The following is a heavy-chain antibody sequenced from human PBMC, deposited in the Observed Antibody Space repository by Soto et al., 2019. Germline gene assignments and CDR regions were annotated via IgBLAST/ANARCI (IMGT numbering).Heavy chain of an antibody. CDR2: MNPNSGNT. Sequence: QVQLVQSGAEVKKPGASVKVSCKASGYTFTSYDINWVRQATGQGLEWMGWMNPNSGNTDYAQKLRGRVTMTRDTSIRTAYMERSGLTSEDTAVYDCARRSGDYGRLDYWGLGTLVTVSS. CDR3: ARRSGDYGRLDY. CDR1: GYTFTSYD. V-gene: IGHV1-8*01. J-gene: IGHJ4*02. D-gene: IGHD4-17*01.